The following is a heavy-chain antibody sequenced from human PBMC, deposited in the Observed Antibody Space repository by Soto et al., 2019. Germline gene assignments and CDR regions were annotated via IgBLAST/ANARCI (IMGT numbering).Heavy chain of an antibody. J-gene: IGHJ6*02. CDR3: AKDPYYDFWSGYYTRDYYYGMDV. CDR2: ISGSGGST. Sequence: PGGSLRLSCAASGFTFSSYAMSWVRQAPGKGLEWVSAISGSGGSTYYADSVKGRFTISRDNSKNTLYLQMNSLRAEDTAVYYCAKDPYYDFWSGYYTRDYYYGMDVWGQGTTVTVSS. D-gene: IGHD3-3*01. CDR1: GFTFSSYA. V-gene: IGHV3-23*01.